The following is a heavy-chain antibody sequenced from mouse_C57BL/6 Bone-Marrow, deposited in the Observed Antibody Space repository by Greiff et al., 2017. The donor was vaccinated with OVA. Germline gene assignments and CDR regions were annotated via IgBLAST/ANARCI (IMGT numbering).Heavy chain of an antibody. CDR1: GYTFTDYE. Sequence: QVQLQQSGAELVRPGASVTLSCKASGYTFTDYEMHWVKQTPVHGLEWIGAIDPETGGTDYNQKFKGKAILTADKSSSTAYMELRSLTSEDSAVYYCTRGGLRRGMDYWGQGTSVTVSS. CDR2: IDPETGGT. CDR3: TRGGLRRGMDY. D-gene: IGHD2-4*01. V-gene: IGHV1-15*01. J-gene: IGHJ4*01.